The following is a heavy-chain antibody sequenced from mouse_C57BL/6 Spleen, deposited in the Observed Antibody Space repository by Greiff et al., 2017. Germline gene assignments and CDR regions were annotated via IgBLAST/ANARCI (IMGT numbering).Heavy chain of an antibody. J-gene: IGHJ3*01. CDR1: GFTFSDYG. CDR3: ANSNYDWFAY. D-gene: IGHD2-5*01. CDR2: ISSGSSTI. V-gene: IGHV5-17*01. Sequence: VQLQQSGGGLVKPGGSLKLSCAASGFTFSDYGMHWVRQAPEKGLEWVAYISSGSSTIYYADTVKGRFTISRDNAKNTLFLQMTSLRSEDTAMYYCANSNYDWFAYGGQGTLVTVSA.